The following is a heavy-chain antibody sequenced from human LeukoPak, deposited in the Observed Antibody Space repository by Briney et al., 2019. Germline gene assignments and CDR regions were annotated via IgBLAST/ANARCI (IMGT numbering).Heavy chain of an antibody. CDR3: VAEMTASAAFDI. V-gene: IGHV4-39*01. CDR2: LHHTGRS. D-gene: IGHD2-21*02. CDR1: GDSISRSSHY. J-gene: IGHJ3*02. Sequence: SETLSLTCTVSGDSISRSSHYWGWIRQPPGKTLEWIGSLHHTGRSYSSAALKSRVNISMDMSKSQFSLKLNSVTAADSGVYYCVAEMTASAAFDIWGRGTLVAVSS.